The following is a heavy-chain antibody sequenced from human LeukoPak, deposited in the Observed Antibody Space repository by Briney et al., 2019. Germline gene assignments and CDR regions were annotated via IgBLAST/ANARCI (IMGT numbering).Heavy chain of an antibody. Sequence: GWSLRLSCVASEFTFSNYAMNWVGQAAGKGLEWVSGISGSGGSTYYADSVKGRFTISRDNYKNTLYLQMNSLRAEDTALYYCAKMPAYYYDSSGYAFHFDYWGQGTLVTVSS. CDR3: AKMPAYYYDSSGYAFHFDY. D-gene: IGHD3-22*01. J-gene: IGHJ4*02. V-gene: IGHV3-23*01. CDR1: EFTFSNYA. CDR2: ISGSGGST.